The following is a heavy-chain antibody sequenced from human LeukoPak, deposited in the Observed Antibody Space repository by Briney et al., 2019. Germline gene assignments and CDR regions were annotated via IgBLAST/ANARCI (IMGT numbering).Heavy chain of an antibody. J-gene: IGHJ4*02. D-gene: IGHD2-21*01. CDR1: GFTSSSYG. CDR3: AKDGDASAYCGGDCSMGIFDY. CDR2: IWYDGSNK. Sequence: GGSLRLSCAASGFTSSSYGMHWVRQAPGKGLEWVAVIWYDGSNKYYADSVKGRFTISRDNSKNTLYLQMNSLRAEDTAVYYCAKDGDASAYCGGDCSMGIFDYWGQGTLVTVSS. V-gene: IGHV3-33*06.